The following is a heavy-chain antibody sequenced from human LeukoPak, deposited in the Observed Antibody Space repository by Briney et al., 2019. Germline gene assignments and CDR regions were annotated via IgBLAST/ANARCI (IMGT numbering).Heavy chain of an antibody. Sequence: ASVKVSCKASGYIFTNYFMHWVRQAPGQGLEWMGIINPSGGSAIYAQKFQGRVTMTGDTSTTTVYMELSSLRSEDTAVYYCARASDLNDAFDIWGQGTTVTVSS. J-gene: IGHJ3*02. CDR3: ARASDLNDAFDI. D-gene: IGHD6-6*01. CDR1: GYIFTNYF. CDR2: INPSGGSA. V-gene: IGHV1-46*01.